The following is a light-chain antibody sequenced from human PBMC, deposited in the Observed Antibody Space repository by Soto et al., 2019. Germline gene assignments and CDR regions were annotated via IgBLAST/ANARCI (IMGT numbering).Light chain of an antibody. CDR2: GAS. CDR3: QQYGSSTGLT. J-gene: IGKJ3*01. V-gene: IGKV3-20*01. CDR1: QSVSSSY. Sequence: EIVLTQSPGTLSLSPGERATLSCRASQSVSSSYLAWYQQKPGQAPRLLIYGASSRATGIPDRFSGSGSGTDFTLTISRLESEDFAVYYCQQYGSSTGLTFGPGTKVDIK.